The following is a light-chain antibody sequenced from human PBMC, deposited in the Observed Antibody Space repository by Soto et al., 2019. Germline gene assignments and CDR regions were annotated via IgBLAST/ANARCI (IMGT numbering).Light chain of an antibody. V-gene: IGLV2-14*01. CDR2: EVS. CDR3: SSYTSSIPDV. J-gene: IGLJ1*01. Sequence: QSALTQPASVSGSPGQSITISCTGTSSDVGGYNYVSWYQQHPGKAPKLMIYEVSNRPSGVSNRFSGSKSGYTASLTISGLQAEDEADYYCSSYTSSIPDVFVTGTKLTVL. CDR1: SSDVGGYNY.